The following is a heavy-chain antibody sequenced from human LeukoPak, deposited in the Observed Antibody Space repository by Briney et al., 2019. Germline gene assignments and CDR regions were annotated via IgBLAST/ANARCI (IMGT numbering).Heavy chain of an antibody. CDR1: GFTFSNSW. CDR3: TREDGSSYFFDY. Sequence: GGSLRLSCAASGFTFSNSWMSWVRQAPGKGLEWVATIKPDGSAQYYVDSVKGRFTISRDNAKNSLFLQINSLRAEDTAVYYCTREDGSSYFFDYWGQGTLVTVSS. V-gene: IGHV3-7*01. J-gene: IGHJ4*02. D-gene: IGHD3-10*01. CDR2: IKPDGSAQ.